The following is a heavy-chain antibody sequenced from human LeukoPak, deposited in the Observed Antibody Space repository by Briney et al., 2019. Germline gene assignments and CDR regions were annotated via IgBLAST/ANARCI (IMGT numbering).Heavy chain of an antibody. V-gene: IGHV4-4*07. J-gene: IGHJ6*03. D-gene: IGHD1-1*01. CDR3: ARIPVTTQGPSYYYYMDV. CDR1: GGSISSYY. Sequence: SETLSLTCTVSGGSISSYYWSWIRQPTGKGLEWIGRICTSGSTNYNPSLKSRVTMSVDTSKNQFSLKLSSVTAADTAVYYCARIPVTTQGPSYYYYMDVWGKGTTVTVSS. CDR2: ICTSGST.